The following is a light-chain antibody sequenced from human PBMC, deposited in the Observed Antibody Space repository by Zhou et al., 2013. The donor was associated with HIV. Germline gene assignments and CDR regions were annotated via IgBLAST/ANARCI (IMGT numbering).Light chain of an antibody. V-gene: IGKV3-20*01. Sequence: EIVLTQSPGTLSLSPGERATLSCRASQGVISNYLAWYQQKPGQAPRLLIYATSSRATGIPDRFSGSGSGTDFTLTISRLESEDFAVYYCQQYGSSPFTFGQGTTLEIK. CDR2: ATS. CDR1: QGVISNY. CDR3: QQYGSSPFT. J-gene: IGKJ2*01.